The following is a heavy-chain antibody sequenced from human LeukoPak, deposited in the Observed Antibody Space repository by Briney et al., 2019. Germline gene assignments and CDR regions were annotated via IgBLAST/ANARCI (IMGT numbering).Heavy chain of an antibody. CDR1: GFTFSSYS. V-gene: IGHV3-21*01. Sequence: GGSLRLSCAASGFTFSSYSMNWVRQAPGKGLEWVSSISSSSSYIYYADSVKGRFTISRDNAKNSLYLQMNSLRAEDTAVYYCARGPSGYDTHFDYWGQGTLVTVSS. CDR3: ARGPSGYDTHFDY. CDR2: ISSSSSYI. D-gene: IGHD5-12*01. J-gene: IGHJ4*02.